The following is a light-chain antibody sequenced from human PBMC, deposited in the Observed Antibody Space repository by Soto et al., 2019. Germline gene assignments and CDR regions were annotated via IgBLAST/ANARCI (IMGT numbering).Light chain of an antibody. Sequence: EIVLTQSPRTLSLSPGERATLSCRASQSVSSNSLACYQQKPGQAPRLLTYGASSRATGIPDRFSGSGSGTDFTLTISSLQPEDFAVYYCQDYDTCPPLAFGGGTKVEIK. V-gene: IGKV3-20*01. J-gene: IGKJ4*01. CDR1: QSVSSNS. CDR2: GAS. CDR3: QDYDTCPPLA.